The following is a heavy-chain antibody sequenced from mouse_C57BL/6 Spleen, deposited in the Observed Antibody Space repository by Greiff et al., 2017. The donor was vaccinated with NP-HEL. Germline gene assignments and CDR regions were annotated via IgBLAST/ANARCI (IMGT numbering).Heavy chain of an antibody. J-gene: IGHJ3*01. V-gene: IGHV1-26*01. CDR3: ARSPYGNPLAY. Sequence: EVQLQQSGPELVKPGASVKISCKASGYTFTDYYMNWVKQSHGKSLEWIGDINPNNGGTSYNQKFKGKATLTVDKSSSTAYMELRSLTSEDSAVYYCARSPYGNPLAYWGQGTLVTVSA. CDR1: GYTFTDYY. CDR2: INPNNGGT. D-gene: IGHD2-1*01.